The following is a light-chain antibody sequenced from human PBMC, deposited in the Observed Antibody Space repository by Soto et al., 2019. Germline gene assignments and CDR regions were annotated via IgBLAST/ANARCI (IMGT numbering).Light chain of an antibody. CDR1: QSVSSN. J-gene: IGKJ1*01. V-gene: IGKV3-15*01. Sequence: ETLLTQSPDTLSVSPGERATLSCRASQSVSSNLAWYQQKPGQAPRLLIYGASTRATGIPARFSGSGSGTEFTLTISSLQSEDFAVYYCQQYNNWPPWTFGQGTKVDIK. CDR2: GAS. CDR3: QQYNNWPPWT.